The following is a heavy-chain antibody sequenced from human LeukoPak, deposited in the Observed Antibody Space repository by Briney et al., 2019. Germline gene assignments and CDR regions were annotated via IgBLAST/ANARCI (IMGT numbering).Heavy chain of an antibody. J-gene: IGHJ4*02. CDR3: ARTGSQFDY. Sequence: GGSLRLSCAASGFTFSSYAMHWVRQAPGKGLEWVAVISYDGSNKYYADSVKGRFTISRDNSKSTLYLQMNSLRAEDTAVYYCARTGSQFDYWGQGTLVTVSS. D-gene: IGHD7-27*01. CDR2: ISYDGSNK. CDR1: GFTFSSYA. V-gene: IGHV3-30-3*01.